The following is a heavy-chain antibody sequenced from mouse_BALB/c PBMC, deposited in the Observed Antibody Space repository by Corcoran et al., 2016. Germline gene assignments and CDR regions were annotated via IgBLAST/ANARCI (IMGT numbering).Heavy chain of an antibody. CDR1: GYSFTGYY. D-gene: IGHD2-1*01. CDR3: ASYYGNYWYFDV. CDR2: INPYNGAT. Sequence: EVQLQQSGPELVKPGASVKISCKASGYSFTGYYMHWVKQSHVKSLEWIGRINPYNGATSYNQNFKDKASLTVDKSSSTAYMELLSLTSEDSAVYYCASYYGNYWYFDVWGAGTTVTVSS. J-gene: IGHJ1*01. V-gene: IGHV1-26*01.